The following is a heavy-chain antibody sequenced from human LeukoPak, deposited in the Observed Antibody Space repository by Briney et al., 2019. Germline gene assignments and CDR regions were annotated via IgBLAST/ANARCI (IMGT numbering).Heavy chain of an antibody. J-gene: IGHJ4*02. CDR1: GFTFNTYG. V-gene: IGHV3-23*01. CDR2: ISGSGGAT. CDR3: ARGGVDYYGSGTYYLMYYFDY. D-gene: IGHD3-10*01. Sequence: GGSLRLSCAASGFTFNTYGMSWVRQAPGKGVEWVSGISGSGGATYYADAVKGRFTISRDDPHNPLYLQMNSLRAEDTAVYFCARGGVDYYGSGTYYLMYYFDYWGQGALVTVSS.